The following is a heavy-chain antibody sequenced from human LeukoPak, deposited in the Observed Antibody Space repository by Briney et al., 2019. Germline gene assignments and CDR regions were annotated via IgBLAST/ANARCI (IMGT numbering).Heavy chain of an antibody. CDR2: IKSKTDDETA. J-gene: IGHJ4*02. CDR1: GFTFSNAW. Sequence: PGGSLRLSCAASGFTFSNAWMSWVRQAPGKGLEWVGRIKSKTDDETAEYAAHVKGRFTISRDESKNTLYLQMNSLKTEDTGVYYCTTDLRWELPPTDYWGQGTLVTVSS. V-gene: IGHV3-15*01. D-gene: IGHD1-26*01. CDR3: TTDLRWELPPTDY.